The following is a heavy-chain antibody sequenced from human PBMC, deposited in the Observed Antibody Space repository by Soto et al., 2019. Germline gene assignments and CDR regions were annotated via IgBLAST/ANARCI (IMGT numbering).Heavy chain of an antibody. CDR3: VKDRWVDY. V-gene: IGHV3-64D*08. CDR2: ISSSGVST. Sequence: GGSLRLSCSASGSTFSDYAMHWVRQAPGKGLEYVSSISSSGVSTYYADSVKGRFTISRDNSKNTLYLQMSSLRVEDTAVYYCVKDRWVDYWGQGTRVTVSS. J-gene: IGHJ4*02. D-gene: IGHD6-13*01. CDR1: GSTFSDYA.